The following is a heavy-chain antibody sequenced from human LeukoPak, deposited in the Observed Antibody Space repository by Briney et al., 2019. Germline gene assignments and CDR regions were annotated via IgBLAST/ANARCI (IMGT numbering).Heavy chain of an antibody. Sequence: GGSLRLSCEASGFTFSSYGMTWVRQAPGKGLEWVSYISSSSSTIYYGDSVKGRFTISRDNAKNSLYLQMNSLRVEDTAVYYCAKVAKYYYGSETYYFFEHWGQGTPVTASS. CDR1: GFTFSSYG. D-gene: IGHD3-10*01. CDR3: AKVAKYYYGSETYYFFEH. V-gene: IGHV3-48*04. CDR2: ISSSSSTI. J-gene: IGHJ4*02.